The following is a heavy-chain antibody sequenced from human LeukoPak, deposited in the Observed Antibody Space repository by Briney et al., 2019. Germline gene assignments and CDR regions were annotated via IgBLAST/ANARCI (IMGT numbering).Heavy chain of an antibody. CDR2: IYHSGST. CDR1: GGSISSGNW. D-gene: IGHD2-15*01. Sequence: SGTLSVTCAVSGGSISSGNWWSWVRQPPGKGLEWIGEIYHSGSTNYNPSLKSRVTISVDKSKNQFSLKLSSVTAADSAVYYCAIGTRYCSGGSCYLHYYGMHVWGKGTTVTVSS. J-gene: IGHJ6*04. V-gene: IGHV4-4*02. CDR3: AIGTRYCSGGSCYLHYYGMHV.